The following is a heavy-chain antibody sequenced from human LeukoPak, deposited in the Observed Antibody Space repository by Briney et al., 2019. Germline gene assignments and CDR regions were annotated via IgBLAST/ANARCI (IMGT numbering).Heavy chain of an antibody. CDR3: ARDGVVVAGTRRAFDI. V-gene: IGHV3-23*01. CDR1: GFTFNNYA. J-gene: IGHJ3*02. D-gene: IGHD1/OR15-1a*01. CDR2: ISGSGSTT. Sequence: GGSLRLSCAASGFTFNNYAMSWVRQAPGKGPEWVSAISGSGSTTYCADSVKGRFTISRDNAKNSLYLQMNSLRGEDTAVYYCARDGVVVAGTRRAFDIWGQGTMVTVSS.